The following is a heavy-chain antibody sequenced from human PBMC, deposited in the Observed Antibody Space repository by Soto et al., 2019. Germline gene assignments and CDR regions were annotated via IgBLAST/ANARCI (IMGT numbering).Heavy chain of an antibody. CDR3: ARDPGPPAGWLGFWEYGMDV. V-gene: IGHV1-2*02. Sequence: ASVKVSCKASGYTFTGNYIHWVRQAPGQGLEWMGWVNPDNGGTTSAQKFQGRVTMTSDTSVTTAYMELNRLTSDDTAVYYCARDPGPPAGWLGFWEYGMDVWGQGTTVTVSS. CDR1: GYTFTGNY. CDR2: VNPDNGGT. J-gene: IGHJ6*02. D-gene: IGHD3-3*01.